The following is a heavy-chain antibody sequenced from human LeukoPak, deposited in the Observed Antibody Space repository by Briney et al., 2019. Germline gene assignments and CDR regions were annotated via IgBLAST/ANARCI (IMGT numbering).Heavy chain of an antibody. CDR3: ARGLASCGGDCYSGRYYYYAMDV. D-gene: IGHD2-21*02. CDR1: GYSFTSRL. CDR2: INPGGGST. V-gene: IGHV1-46*01. J-gene: IGHJ6*02. Sequence: ASVKVSCRASGYSFTSRLIHWVRQAPGQGFEWMGLINPGGGSTRYAQRFQGRVTMTSDTSTGTVDMELSSMRSEDTAVYFCARGLASCGGDCYSGRYYYYAMDVWGQGTTVTVAS.